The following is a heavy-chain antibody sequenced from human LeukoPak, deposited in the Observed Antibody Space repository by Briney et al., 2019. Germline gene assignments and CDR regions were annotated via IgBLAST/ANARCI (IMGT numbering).Heavy chain of an antibody. V-gene: IGHV3-66*01. Sequence: WSLRLSCAASGFAVSSNYMSWVRQAPGKGLEWVSVIYSGGSTYYADSVKGRFTISRDNSKNTLYLQMNSLRAEDTAVYYCASSMVRGVIITVYGMDVWGQGTTVTVSS. J-gene: IGHJ6*02. D-gene: IGHD3-10*01. CDR2: IYSGGST. CDR3: ASSMVRGVIITVYGMDV. CDR1: GFAVSSNY.